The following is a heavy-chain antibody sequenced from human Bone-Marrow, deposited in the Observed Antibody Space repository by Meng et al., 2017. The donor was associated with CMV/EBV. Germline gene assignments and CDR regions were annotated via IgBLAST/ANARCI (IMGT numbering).Heavy chain of an antibody. CDR2: IYPGDSDT. Sequence: GGSLRLSCKGSGYSFTSYWIGWVRQMPGKGLEWRGIIYPGDSDTRYSPSFQGQVTISADKSISTAYLQWSSLKASDTAMYYCARSSSSAVYWGQGTLVTVSS. CDR3: ARSSSSAVY. D-gene: IGHD6-6*01. CDR1: GYSFTSYW. J-gene: IGHJ4*02. V-gene: IGHV5-51*01.